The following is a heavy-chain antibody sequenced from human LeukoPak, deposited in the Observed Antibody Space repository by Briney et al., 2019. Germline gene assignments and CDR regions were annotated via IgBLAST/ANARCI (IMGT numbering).Heavy chain of an antibody. D-gene: IGHD1-26*01. Sequence: PGGSLRLSCAASGFTFSLYWMNWVRRAPGKGLEWVANIKQDGSEKNYVDSVKGRFTISRDNSKNTLYLQMNSLRAEDTAVYYCARQVGALDYWGQGTLVTVSS. J-gene: IGHJ4*02. CDR1: GFTFSLYW. CDR2: IKQDGSEK. V-gene: IGHV3-7*01. CDR3: ARQVGALDY.